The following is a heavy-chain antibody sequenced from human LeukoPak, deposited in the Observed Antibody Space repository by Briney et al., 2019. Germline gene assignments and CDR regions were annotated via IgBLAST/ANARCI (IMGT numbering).Heavy chain of an antibody. CDR1: GFIVSGDF. V-gene: IGHV3-53*01. Sequence: GGPLRLSCAASGFIVSGDFMSWVRQAPGKGLEWVSVIYSDGSTYYADSVKGRFTISRDNSKNTLDLQMTGLRAEDTAVYYCARERGRGRDSPWFDYWGQGTLVTVSS. D-gene: IGHD1-26*01. J-gene: IGHJ4*02. CDR2: IYSDGST. CDR3: ARERGRGRDSPWFDY.